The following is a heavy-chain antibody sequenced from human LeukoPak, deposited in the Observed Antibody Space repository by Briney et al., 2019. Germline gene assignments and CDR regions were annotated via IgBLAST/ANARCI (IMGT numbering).Heavy chain of an antibody. V-gene: IGHV4-34*01. CDR1: GGPFSGYY. J-gene: IGHJ4*02. CDR2: INHSGST. CDR3: ARGRRVRGPLDY. Sequence: SETLSLTCAVYGGPFSGYYWSWIRQPPGKGLEWSGEINHSGSTNYNPSLKSRVTISVDTSKNQFSLKLSSVTAADTAVYYCARGRRVRGPLDYWGQGTLVTVSS. D-gene: IGHD3-10*01.